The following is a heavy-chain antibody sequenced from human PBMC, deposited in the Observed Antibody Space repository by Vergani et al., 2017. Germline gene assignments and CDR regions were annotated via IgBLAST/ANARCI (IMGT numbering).Heavy chain of an antibody. D-gene: IGHD3-10*01. J-gene: IGHJ3*02. CDR3: ARAHMVRGVIGAFDI. CDR2: IYPGDSDT. CDR1: GYSFTSYW. Sequence: EVQLVPSGAEVKKPGESLKISCKGSGYSFTSYWIGWVRQMPGKGLEWMGIIYPGDSDTRYSPSFQGQVTISADKSISTAYLQWSSLKASDTAMYYCARAHMVRGVIGAFDIWGQGTMVTVSS. V-gene: IGHV5-51*01.